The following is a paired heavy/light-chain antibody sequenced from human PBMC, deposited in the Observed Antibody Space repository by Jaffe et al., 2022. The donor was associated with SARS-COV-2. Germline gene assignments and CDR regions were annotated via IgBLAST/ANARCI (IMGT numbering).Heavy chain of an antibody. D-gene: IGHD3-10*01. V-gene: IGHV3-23*04. J-gene: IGHJ4*02. CDR3: AKTSGAGSDY. CDR1: GFTFSSHV. Sequence: EVQLVESGGGLAQPGGSLRLSCAASGFTFSSHVMNWVRQAPGKGLEWVSVISSSGGTTYYADSVKGRFTISRDNSKNTLYLQMSSLTAEDTAVYYCAKTSGAGSDYWGQGTLVTVSS. CDR2: ISSSGGTT.
Light chain of an antibody. V-gene: IGLV4-60*03. CDR1: SGHSSHI. CDR3: ETWDSKTRV. Sequence: QPVLTQSSSASASPGSSVKLTCTLSSGHSSHIIAWHQQQPGKAPRYLMNLEGSGSYNKGSGVPDRFSGSSSGADRYLTISNVQSEDEADYYCETWDSKTRVFGGGTKLTVL. CDR2: LEGSGSY. J-gene: IGLJ3*02.